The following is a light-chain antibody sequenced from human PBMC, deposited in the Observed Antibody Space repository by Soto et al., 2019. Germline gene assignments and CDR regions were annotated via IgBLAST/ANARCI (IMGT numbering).Light chain of an antibody. V-gene: IGKV3D-15*01. CDR2: GAS. J-gene: IGKJ1*01. Sequence: EIVMTQSPATLSVSPGERATLSCRASQSVSIKLAWYQQKPGQAPRVLIYGASTRATGIPARFSGSGSRTEFTLTISGLQPEDFAVYFCQHYNDWPPTWTFGQGTRVEIK. CDR1: QSVSIK. CDR3: QHYNDWPPTWT.